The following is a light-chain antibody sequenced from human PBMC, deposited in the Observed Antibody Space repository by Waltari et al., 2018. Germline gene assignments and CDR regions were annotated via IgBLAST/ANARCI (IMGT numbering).Light chain of an antibody. V-gene: IGKV1-5*03. CDR2: KAS. J-gene: IGKJ2*01. CDR1: RRIVNW. CDR3: QQYNSNLYT. Sequence: FQITQSPSTLSASVGDRVPITCRASRRIVNWLAWYQQKPGKAPKLLIYKASNLESGVPSRFSGSGSGTEFTLTINSLQPDDFATYYCQQYNSNLYTFGQGTKLEIK.